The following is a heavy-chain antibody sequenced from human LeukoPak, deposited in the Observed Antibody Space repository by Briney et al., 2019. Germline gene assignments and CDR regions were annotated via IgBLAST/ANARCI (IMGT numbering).Heavy chain of an antibody. J-gene: IGHJ4*02. Sequence: GGSLRLSCAASGFTFSAYCMLWVRHAPGKGRVCVSDISKDGSRTFYADSVKGRFTISRDNAKNTLYLQMHRLRAEDTAVYYCARDVPGTSLAGELDSWGQGTLVTVSS. D-gene: IGHD6-13*01. CDR3: ARDVPGTSLAGELDS. CDR2: ISKDGSRT. V-gene: IGHV3-74*01. CDR1: GFTFSAYC.